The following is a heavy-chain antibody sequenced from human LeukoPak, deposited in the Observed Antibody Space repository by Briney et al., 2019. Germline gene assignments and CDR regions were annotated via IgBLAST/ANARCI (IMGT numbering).Heavy chain of an antibody. D-gene: IGHD3-9*01. J-gene: IGHJ4*02. Sequence: SETLSLTCTVSGGSISSGGYYWSWIRQHPGKGLEWIGYIYYSGSTYYNPSLKSRVTISVDTSKNQFSLKLSSVTAADTAVYYCARSPYYDILTGYYRPLGYWGQGTLVTVSS. CDR1: GGSISSGGYY. V-gene: IGHV4-31*03. CDR2: IYYSGST. CDR3: ARSPYYDILTGYYRPLGY.